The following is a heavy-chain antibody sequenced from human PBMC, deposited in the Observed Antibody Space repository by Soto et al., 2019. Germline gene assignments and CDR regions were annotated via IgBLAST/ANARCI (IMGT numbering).Heavy chain of an antibody. Sequence: PGGSLRLSCAASGFTFSSYAMGWVRQAPGKGLEWVSAISGSGGSTYYADSVKGRFTISRDNSKNTLYLQMNSLRAEDTAVYYCAKTHGVAGLVGAFDIWGQGTMVTVSS. V-gene: IGHV3-23*01. CDR1: GFTFSSYA. D-gene: IGHD6-19*01. CDR3: AKTHGVAGLVGAFDI. CDR2: ISGSGGST. J-gene: IGHJ3*02.